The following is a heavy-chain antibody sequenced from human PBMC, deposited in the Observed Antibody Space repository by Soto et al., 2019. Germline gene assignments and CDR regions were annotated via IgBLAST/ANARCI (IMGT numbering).Heavy chain of an antibody. CDR2: INYSGST. CDR3: ASLLESITMIARRDV. D-gene: IGHD3-22*01. V-gene: IGHV4-34*01. Sequence: PSETLSLTCAVYGGSFSGYYWSWIRQPPGKGLEWIGEINYSGSTNYNPSLKSRVTISVDTSTNQFSLKLSSVTAADTAVSYCASLLESITMIARRDVWGQGTTVTVSS. CDR1: GGSFSGYY. J-gene: IGHJ6*02.